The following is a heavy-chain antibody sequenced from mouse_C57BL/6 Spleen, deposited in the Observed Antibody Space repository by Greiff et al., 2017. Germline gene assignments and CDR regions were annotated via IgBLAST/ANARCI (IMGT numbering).Heavy chain of an antibody. V-gene: IGHV5-16*01. CDR3: ASGGVYYDYDGGYFDG. CDR2: ISYDGSST. D-gene: IGHD2-4*01. Sequence: EVKLVESEGGLVQPGGSMKLSCTASGFTFSDYYMAWVRQVPEKGLEWVAKISYDGSSTYYLDSLKSRFIISSDNAKNILYLQMSNLKSENTATYDCASGGVYYDYDGGYFDGWGTGTTVTVSS. J-gene: IGHJ1*03. CDR1: GFTFSDYY.